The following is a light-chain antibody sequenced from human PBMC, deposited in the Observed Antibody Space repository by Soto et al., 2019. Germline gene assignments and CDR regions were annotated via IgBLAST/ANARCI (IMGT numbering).Light chain of an antibody. CDR2: TVS. Sequence: QAALTQPASVSGSPGQSITISCTGTSSDVGANIFVSWYQQPPGKVPKLMIYTVSSRPSGVSQRFSGSKSGNTASLTLSGLQAEDEADYYCSSFTTDSTYVFGTGTKVTVL. V-gene: IGLV2-14*01. CDR1: SSDVGANIF. J-gene: IGLJ1*01. CDR3: SSFTTDSTYV.